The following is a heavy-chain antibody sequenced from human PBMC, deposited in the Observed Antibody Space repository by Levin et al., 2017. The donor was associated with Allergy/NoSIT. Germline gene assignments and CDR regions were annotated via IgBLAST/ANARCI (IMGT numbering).Heavy chain of an antibody. CDR1: GFTFSGSA. D-gene: IGHD6-19*01. CDR3: PRLPDQWPLEGNWFDP. Sequence: GGSLRLSCAASGFTFSGSAVHWVRQASGKGLEWIGRIRDKTHGYATSYGASVKGRFTISRDDSTNTAFLQMNNLGAEDTALYCCPRLPDQWPLEGNWFDPWGRGTLVTVSS. V-gene: IGHV3-73*01. CDR2: IRDKTHGYAT. J-gene: IGHJ5*02.